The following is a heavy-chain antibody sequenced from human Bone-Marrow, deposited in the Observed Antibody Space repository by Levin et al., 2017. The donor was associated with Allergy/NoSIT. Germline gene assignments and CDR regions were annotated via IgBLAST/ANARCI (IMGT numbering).Heavy chain of an antibody. CDR2: INPNSGGT. J-gene: IGHJ6*02. D-gene: IGHD3-3*01. CDR3: ATDTIFGVVIIPSYYYYGMDV. Sequence: PGESLKISCKASGYTFTGYYMHWVRQAPGQGLEWMGWINPNSGGTNYAQKFQGRVTMTRDTSISTAYMELSRLRSDDTAVYYCATDTIFGVVIIPSYYYYGMDVWGQGTTVTVSS. CDR1: GYTFTGYY. V-gene: IGHV1-2*02.